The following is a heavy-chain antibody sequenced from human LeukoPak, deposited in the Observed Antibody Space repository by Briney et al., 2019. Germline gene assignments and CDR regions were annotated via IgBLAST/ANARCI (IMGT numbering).Heavy chain of an antibody. Sequence: PGGSLRLSCSASGFTFSSYAMHWVRQAPGKGLGYVSAISSNGGSTYYADSVKGRFTISRDNSKNTLYLQMSSLRPEDTAVYYCVKVNCSGGSCSAFDIWGQGTMVTVSS. CDR1: GFTFSSYA. CDR3: VKVNCSGGSCSAFDI. J-gene: IGHJ3*02. CDR2: ISSNGGST. V-gene: IGHV3-64D*09. D-gene: IGHD2-15*01.